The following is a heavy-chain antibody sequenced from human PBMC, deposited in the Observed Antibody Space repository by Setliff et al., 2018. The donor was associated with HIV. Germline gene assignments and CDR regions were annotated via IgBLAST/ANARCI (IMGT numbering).Heavy chain of an antibody. Sequence: PGGSLRLSCAVSGFIFNTYSMNWVRQAPGKGLEWISYIGGSGSAIYYADSVKGRFTISRDNAKNSLYLQLNSLRAEDTAVYYCATDPQRGGYYYYYMGVWGKGTTVTVSS. V-gene: IGHV3-48*01. J-gene: IGHJ6*03. D-gene: IGHD1-26*01. CDR2: IGGSGSAI. CDR1: GFIFNTYS. CDR3: ATDPQRGGYYYYYMGV.